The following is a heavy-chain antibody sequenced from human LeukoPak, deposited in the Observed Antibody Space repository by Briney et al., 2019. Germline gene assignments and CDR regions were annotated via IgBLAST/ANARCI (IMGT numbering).Heavy chain of an antibody. D-gene: IGHD6-13*01. V-gene: IGHV3-23*01. CDR3: AKKSIMGDSSTWYYFDY. Sequence: HPGGSLRLSCAASGFTFSSYAMSWVRQAPGKGLEWVSGISGSGGSTYYADSVKGRFTISRDNSKNTLYLQMNSLRAEDTAVYYCAKKSIMGDSSTWYYFDYWGQGTPVTVSS. CDR1: GFTFSSYA. CDR2: ISGSGGST. J-gene: IGHJ4*02.